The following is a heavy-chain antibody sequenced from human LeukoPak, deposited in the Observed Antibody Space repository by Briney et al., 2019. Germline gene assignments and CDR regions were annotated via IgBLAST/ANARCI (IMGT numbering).Heavy chain of an antibody. V-gene: IGHV3-21*01. CDR3: AREKGVPAAGPSKREQENSFDY. Sequence: PGGSLRLSCAASGFSFSSYSMNWVRQAPGKGLEWVSSISSTSSYIYSADSLKARFTISRDNAKNSLYLQMSSLRAEDTALYYFAREKGVPAAGPSKREQENSFDYGGQGTLVTVSS. D-gene: IGHD2-2*01. CDR1: GFSFSSYS. J-gene: IGHJ4*02. CDR2: ISSTSSYI.